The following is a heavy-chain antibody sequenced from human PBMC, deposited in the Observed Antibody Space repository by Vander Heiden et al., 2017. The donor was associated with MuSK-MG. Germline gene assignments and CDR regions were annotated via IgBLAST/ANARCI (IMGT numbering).Heavy chain of an antibody. CDR1: GFSPSTSGVG. CDR3: AHRAYGDSPFYFDY. V-gene: IGHV2-5*01. CDR2: IYWNDDK. J-gene: IGHJ4*02. D-gene: IGHD4-17*01. Sequence: QITLKESGPTLVKPTQTLTLTCTFSGFSPSTSGVGVGWIRQPPGKALEWLALIYWNDDKRYSPSLKSRLTITKDTSKNQMVLTMTNMDPVDTATYYCAHRAYGDSPFYFDYWGQGTLVTVSS.